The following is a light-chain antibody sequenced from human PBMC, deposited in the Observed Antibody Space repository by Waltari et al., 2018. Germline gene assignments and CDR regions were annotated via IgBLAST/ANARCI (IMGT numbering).Light chain of an antibody. Sequence: EIVLTQSPGTLSLSPGERATLSCRASQSFSSSYLAWYQQKPGQAPRLLIYGASSRAAGCPDRFSGSGSGTDFTLTIIRLEPEDFAVYYCQQYGTSPPLTFGGGTKVEIK. CDR3: QQYGTSPPLT. CDR2: GAS. J-gene: IGKJ4*01. CDR1: QSFSSSY. V-gene: IGKV3-20*01.